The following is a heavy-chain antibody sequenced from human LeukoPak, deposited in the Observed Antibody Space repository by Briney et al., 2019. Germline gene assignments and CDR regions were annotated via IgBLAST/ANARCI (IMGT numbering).Heavy chain of an antibody. D-gene: IGHD1-26*01. J-gene: IGHJ4*02. V-gene: IGHV3-11*01. Sequence: LGGSLRLSCAPPGFDLSDYYMTWSRQAPGKRLEWMSNINQNYYTIYYADSVKGRFTISRDNATSPLYLHINSLRVEDTARYYRAQDSRRLHSACDWGHVDSWGQGTLVAVSS. CDR2: INQNYYTI. CDR1: GFDLSDYY. CDR3: AQDSRRLHSACDWGHVDS.